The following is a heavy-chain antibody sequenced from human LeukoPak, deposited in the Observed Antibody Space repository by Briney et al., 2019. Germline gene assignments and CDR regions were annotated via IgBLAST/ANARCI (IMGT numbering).Heavy chain of an antibody. CDR3: ARDRLAAAETSAFDI. Sequence: SETLSLTCTASGGSISSYYWSWIRQPPGKGLEWIGYIYYSGSTNYNPSLKSRVTISVDTSKNQFSLKLSSVTAADTAVYYCARDRLAAAETSAFDIWGQGTMVTVSS. D-gene: IGHD6-13*01. CDR2: IYYSGST. CDR1: GGSISSYY. V-gene: IGHV4-59*01. J-gene: IGHJ3*02.